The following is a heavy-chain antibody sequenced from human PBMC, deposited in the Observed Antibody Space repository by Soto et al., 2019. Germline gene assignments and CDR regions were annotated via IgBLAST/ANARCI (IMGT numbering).Heavy chain of an antibody. V-gene: IGHV3-48*03. CDR3: VRDRYCSSTSCSGRGGYYGMDV. J-gene: IGHJ6*02. D-gene: IGHD2-2*01. Sequence: GGSLRLSCAASGFTFSSYEMNWVRQAPGKGLEWVSYISSSGSTIYYADSVKGRFTISRDNAKNSLYLQMNSLRAEDTAVYYCVRDRYCSSTSCSGRGGYYGMDVWGQGTTVTVSS. CDR2: ISSSGSTI. CDR1: GFTFSSYE.